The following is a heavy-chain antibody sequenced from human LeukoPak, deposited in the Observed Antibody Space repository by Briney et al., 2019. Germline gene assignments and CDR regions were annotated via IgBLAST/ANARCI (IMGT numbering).Heavy chain of an antibody. CDR1: GDSISSSSYY. D-gene: IGHD3-3*01. Sequence: PSETLSLTCTVSGDSISSSSYYWGWIRQPPGKGLEWIGNMYFRGSTYYNPSLRSRVTTSVDTSKNQFSLKLTSVAAADTAVYYCARRVRIYDFTGGSWAFDIWGQGTMVTVSS. J-gene: IGHJ3*02. CDR3: ARRVRIYDFTGGSWAFDI. CDR2: MYFRGST. V-gene: IGHV4-39*01.